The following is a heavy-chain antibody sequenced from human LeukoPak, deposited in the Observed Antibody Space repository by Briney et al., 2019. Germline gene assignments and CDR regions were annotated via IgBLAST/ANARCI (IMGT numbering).Heavy chain of an antibody. CDR2: INPSGGST. D-gene: IGHD4-23*01. J-gene: IGHJ4*02. Sequence: ASVKVSCKASGYTSTSHYMHWVRQAPGQGLEWMGIINPSGGSTSYAQKFQDRVTMTRDMSTSTVYMELSSLRSEDTAVYYCARVPFSYPTVVTGYFDYWGQGTLVTVSS. V-gene: IGHV1-46*01. CDR1: GYTSTSHY. CDR3: ARVPFSYPTVVTGYFDY.